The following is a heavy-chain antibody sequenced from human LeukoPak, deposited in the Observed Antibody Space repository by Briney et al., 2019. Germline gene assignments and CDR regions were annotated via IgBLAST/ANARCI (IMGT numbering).Heavy chain of an antibody. J-gene: IGHJ4*02. V-gene: IGHV4-31*03. CDR2: IYYGGST. CDR3: ARVGGYDYYFDC. D-gene: IGHD5-12*01. Sequence: SQTLSLTCTVSGGSISSGGYYWSWIRQHPGKGLEWIGYIYYGGSTYYNPSLKSRVTISVDTSKNQFSLRLSSVTAADTAVYYCARVGGYDYYFDCWGQGTLVTVSS. CDR1: GGSISSGGYY.